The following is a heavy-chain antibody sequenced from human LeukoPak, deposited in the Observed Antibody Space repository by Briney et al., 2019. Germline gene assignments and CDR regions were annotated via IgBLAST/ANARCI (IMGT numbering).Heavy chain of an antibody. D-gene: IGHD3-3*01. CDR3: ARQSAITIYGY. CDR2: INHSGST. Sequence: SETLSLTCAVYGGSFSGYYWSWIRQPPGKGLEWIGEINHSGSTNYNPSLKSRVTMSVDTSKNQFSLKLSSVTAADTAVYYCARQSAITIYGYWGQGTLVTVSS. J-gene: IGHJ4*02. V-gene: IGHV4-34*01. CDR1: GGSFSGYY.